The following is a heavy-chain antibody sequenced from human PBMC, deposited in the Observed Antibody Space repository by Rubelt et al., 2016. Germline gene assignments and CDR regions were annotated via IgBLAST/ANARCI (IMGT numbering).Heavy chain of an antibody. Sequence: VDSGGGVVQPGGSLRLSCAASGFTVSSNYMSWVRQAPGKGLEWVSVIYSGGSTYYADSVKGRFTISRDNSKNTLYLQMNSLRAEDTAVYYCARDWYNLGLGDYYYYGIDVWGQGTTVTVSS. D-gene: IGHD1-1*01. J-gene: IGHJ6*02. CDR1: GFTVSSNY. CDR3: ARDWYNLGLGDYYYYGIDV. V-gene: IGHV3-53*01. CDR2: IYSGGST.